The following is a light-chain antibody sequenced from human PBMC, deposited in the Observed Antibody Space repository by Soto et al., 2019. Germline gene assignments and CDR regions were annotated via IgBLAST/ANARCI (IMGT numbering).Light chain of an antibody. CDR1: QSVSSH. CDR2: GAS. V-gene: IGKV3-20*01. CDR3: QHFGSSLRT. Sequence: EIVLTQSPATLSLSPGERATLSCRASQSVSSHLAWYQQKPGQAPRLLIYGASSRATGIPDRFSGSGSGTDFTLTISSLEPEDFAVYYCQHFGSSLRTFGQGTKVDI. J-gene: IGKJ1*01.